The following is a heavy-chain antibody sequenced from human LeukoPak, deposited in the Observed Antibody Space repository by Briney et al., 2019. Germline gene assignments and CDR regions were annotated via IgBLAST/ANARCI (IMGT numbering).Heavy chain of an antibody. CDR2: INHSGST. CDR3: ARTDWGFNLSAP. V-gene: IGHV4-34*01. D-gene: IGHD7-27*01. CDR1: GGSFSGYY. Sequence: SETLSLTCAVYGGSFSGYYGSWIRQPPGKGLEWIWEINHSGSTNYNPSLKSLVTISVDTSKNQFSLKLRSMTAADTAVYYCARTDWGFNLSAPCGQGSLVTVYS. J-gene: IGHJ5*02.